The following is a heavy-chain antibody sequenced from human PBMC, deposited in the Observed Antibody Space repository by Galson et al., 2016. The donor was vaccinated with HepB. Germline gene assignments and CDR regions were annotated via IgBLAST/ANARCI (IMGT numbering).Heavy chain of an antibody. CDR1: GGFISSYY. V-gene: IGHV4-59*01. Sequence: SETLSLTCTFSGGFISSYYWSWIRQPPAKGLEGIGYIFYSGRANYNPSLLSRVTISVHSSKKPFSLKLISVTAADTAVYFCARGASSSSYGSRWFDPWGQGILVTVSS. D-gene: IGHD6-6*01. J-gene: IGHJ5*02. CDR2: IFYSGRA. CDR3: ARGASSSSYGSRWFDP.